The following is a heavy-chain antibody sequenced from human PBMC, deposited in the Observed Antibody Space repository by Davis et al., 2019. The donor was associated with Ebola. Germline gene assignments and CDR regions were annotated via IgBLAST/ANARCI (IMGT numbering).Heavy chain of an antibody. D-gene: IGHD4-17*01. CDR2: LGLSADT. Sequence: GESLKISCAASGFVFRNYVMSWVRRAPGKGLEWVSTLGLSADTYYADSVKGRLTISRDNSKNTLYLQMNNLRDEDTAMYYCARHGFGDFWYFGLWGRGTLVTVSS. J-gene: IGHJ2*01. CDR1: GFVFRNYV. CDR3: ARHGFGDFWYFGL. V-gene: IGHV3-23*01.